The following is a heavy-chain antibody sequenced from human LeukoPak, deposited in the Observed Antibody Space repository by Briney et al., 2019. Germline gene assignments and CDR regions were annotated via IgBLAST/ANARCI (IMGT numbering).Heavy chain of an antibody. V-gene: IGHV3-66*01. Sequence: PGGSLRLSCAASGFAVRSKYMNWVRQAPGKGLEWVTVIYLDGRADYADSVKGRFTISSDNSKNTVYLQMNSLKDEDTAVYYCARDAETSLANWGQGTLVTVSP. CDR3: ARDAETSLAN. CDR1: GFAVRSKY. CDR2: IYLDGRA. D-gene: IGHD5-24*01. J-gene: IGHJ4*02.